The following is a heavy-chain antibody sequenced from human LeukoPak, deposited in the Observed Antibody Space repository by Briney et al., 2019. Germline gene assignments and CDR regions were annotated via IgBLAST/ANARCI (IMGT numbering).Heavy chain of an antibody. J-gene: IGHJ6*04. D-gene: IGHD3-16*01. V-gene: IGHV4-59*01. CDR3: ARSMITFGAPSYYYYGMDV. Sequence: PSETLSLTCTVSGGSISSYYWSWIRQPPGKGLEWIGYIYYSGGTNYNPSLKSRVTISVDTSKKKFSLKLSSVTAADTAVYYCARSMITFGAPSYYYYGMDVWGKGTTVTVSS. CDR2: IYYSGGT. CDR1: GGSISSYY.